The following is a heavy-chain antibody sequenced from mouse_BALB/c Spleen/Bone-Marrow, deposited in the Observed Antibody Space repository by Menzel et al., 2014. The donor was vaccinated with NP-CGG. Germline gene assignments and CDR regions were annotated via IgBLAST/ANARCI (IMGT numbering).Heavy chain of an antibody. CDR1: GFTFSSFG. CDR3: TRGGNWDDFDY. Sequence: EVQLVESGGGLVQPGGSRKLSRAASGFTFSSFGMHWVRRAPEKGLEWVAYISSGSSNIYYADTVKGRFTISRDNPKNTLFLQMTSLRSEDTAMYYCTRGGNWDDFDYWGQGTTLTVSS. V-gene: IGHV5-17*02. CDR2: ISSGSSNI. D-gene: IGHD4-1*01. J-gene: IGHJ2*01.